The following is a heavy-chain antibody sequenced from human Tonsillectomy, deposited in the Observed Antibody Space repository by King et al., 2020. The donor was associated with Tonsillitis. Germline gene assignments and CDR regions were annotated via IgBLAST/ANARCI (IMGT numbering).Heavy chain of an antibody. CDR3: AKVRAMDRGVIITSHYYYYVMDV. J-gene: IGHJ6*02. V-gene: IGHV3-30*18. Sequence: VQLVESGGGVVQPGRSLRLSCVASGFTFSNLGMHWVRQAPGKGLEWVAVISYDGSDKYYADSVKGRFTISRDNSKNTLYLQMNSLRAEDTAVYYCAKVRAMDRGVIITSHYYYYVMDVWGQGTTVSVSS. CDR1: GFTFSNLG. D-gene: IGHD3-10*01. CDR2: ISYDGSDK.